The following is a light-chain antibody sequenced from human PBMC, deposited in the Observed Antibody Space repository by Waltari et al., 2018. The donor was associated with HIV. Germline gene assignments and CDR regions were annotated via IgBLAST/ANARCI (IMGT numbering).Light chain of an antibody. J-gene: IGKJ3*01. CDR3: QQYDTSPT. CDR2: DAS. Sequence: ELVLTQSPGTLSLSPGERATLSCRASQTVSSNYLAWYQQKPGQAPTLLIYDASSRATGIPDRFSGSGSGTDFTLTINRLEPEDFAVYYCQQYDTSPTFGPGTKVDI. CDR1: QTVSSNY. V-gene: IGKV3-20*01.